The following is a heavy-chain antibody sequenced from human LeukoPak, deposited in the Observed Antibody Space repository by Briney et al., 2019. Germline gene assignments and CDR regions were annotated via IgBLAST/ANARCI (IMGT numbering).Heavy chain of an antibody. J-gene: IGHJ4*02. V-gene: IGHV3-66*01. D-gene: IGHD2-2*02. CDR1: GFTVGSNY. Sequence: PGGSLRLSCAASGFTVGSNYMSWVRQAPGKGLEWVSIIYSGGNTYYADSVKGRFTISRDNSNNTLSLQMNSLRAEDTAVYHCATPPRYCSSTSCYTTFDYWGQGTLVTVSS. CDR3: ATPPRYCSSTSCYTTFDY. CDR2: IYSGGNT.